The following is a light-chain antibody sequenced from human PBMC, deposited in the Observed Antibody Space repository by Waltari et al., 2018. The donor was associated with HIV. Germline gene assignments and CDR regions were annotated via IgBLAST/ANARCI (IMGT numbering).Light chain of an antibody. CDR1: RSHIGNYS. J-gene: IGLJ2*01. CDR3: ATWDDSLSGVV. CDR2: RNN. Sequence: QSVLTQPPSASATPGQRVTIPCSGRRSHIGNYSVYWYQQLPGATPKVLIFRNNRRPSGVPDRFSGSKSGTSASLAISGLRSEDEADYYCATWDDSLSGVVFGGGTKLTVL. V-gene: IGLV1-47*01.